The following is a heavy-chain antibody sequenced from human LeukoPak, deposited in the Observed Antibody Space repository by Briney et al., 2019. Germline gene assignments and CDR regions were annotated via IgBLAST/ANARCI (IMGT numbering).Heavy chain of an antibody. Sequence: PGGSLRLSCAASGFTFSSYSMNWVRQAPGKGLEWVSSISSSSSYIYYADSVKGRFTISRDNAKNSLYLQMNSLRAENTAVYYCARDRSIAAHIFDYWGQGTLVTVSS. D-gene: IGHD6-6*01. J-gene: IGHJ4*02. CDR1: GFTFSSYS. CDR2: ISSSSSYI. V-gene: IGHV3-21*01. CDR3: ARDRSIAAHIFDY.